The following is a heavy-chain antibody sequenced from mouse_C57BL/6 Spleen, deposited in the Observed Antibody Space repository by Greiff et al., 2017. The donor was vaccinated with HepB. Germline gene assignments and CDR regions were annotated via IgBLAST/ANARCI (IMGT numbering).Heavy chain of an antibody. Sequence: EVQLQQSGPELVKPGASVKIPCKASGYTFTDYNMDWVKQSHGKSLEWIGDINPNNGGTIYNQKFKGKATLTVDKSSSTAYMELRSLTSEDTAVYYCARGVLGYSNYVYFAYWGQGTTLTVSS. D-gene: IGHD2-5*01. CDR2: INPNNGGT. J-gene: IGHJ2*01. CDR3: ARGVLGYSNYVYFAY. CDR1: GYTFTDYN. V-gene: IGHV1-18*01.